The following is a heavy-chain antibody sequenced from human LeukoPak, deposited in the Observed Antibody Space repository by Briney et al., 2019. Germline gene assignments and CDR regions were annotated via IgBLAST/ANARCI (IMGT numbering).Heavy chain of an antibody. CDR1: GFTFSSYA. V-gene: IGHV3-30*04. CDR3: ARDPTYYYDSSGYYQKTASYYYGMNV. J-gene: IGHJ6*02. CDR2: ISYDGSNK. Sequence: GGSLRLSCAASGFTFSSYALHWVRQAPGKGLEWVAVISYDGSNKYYADSVRGRFTISRDNSNNTLYLQMNSLRAEDTAVYYCARDPTYYYDSSGYYQKTASYYYGMNVWGQGTTVTVSS. D-gene: IGHD3-22*01.